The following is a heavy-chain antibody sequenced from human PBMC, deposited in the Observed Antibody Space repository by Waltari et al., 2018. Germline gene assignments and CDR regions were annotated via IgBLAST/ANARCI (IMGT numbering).Heavy chain of an antibody. V-gene: IGHV1-69*01. CDR3: ARRGGYDWYFDY. J-gene: IGHJ4*02. CDR1: GYTFTGYY. D-gene: IGHD5-12*01. Sequence: QVQLVQSGAEVKKPGASVKVSCKASGYTFTGYYMHWVRQAPGQGLEWMGGIIPIFGTANYAQKFQGRVTITTDESTSTAYMELSSLRSEDTAVYYCARRGGYDWYFDYWGQGTLVTVSS. CDR2: IIPIFGTA.